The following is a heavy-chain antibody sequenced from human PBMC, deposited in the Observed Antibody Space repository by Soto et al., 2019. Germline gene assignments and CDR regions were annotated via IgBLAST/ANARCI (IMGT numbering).Heavy chain of an antibody. CDR3: AIAGYYDSSGYYYYTDFDP. CDR1: GGSISSGGYY. CDR2: IYYSGST. V-gene: IGHV4-31*03. Sequence: PSETLSLTCTVSGGSISSGGYYWSWIRQHPGKGLEWIGYIYYSGSTYYKPSLKSRVTISVNTSKNQITLKLSSVTAADTAVYYCAIAGYYDSSGYYYYTDFDPWGQGTLVTVSS. D-gene: IGHD3-22*01. J-gene: IGHJ5*02.